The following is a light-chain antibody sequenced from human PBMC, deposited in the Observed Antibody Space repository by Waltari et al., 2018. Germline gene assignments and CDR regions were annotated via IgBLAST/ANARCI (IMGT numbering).Light chain of an antibody. CDR3: QQYYITPWA. Sequence: DIVMTQSPDSLALSLGERATINCKSSQSVLYNSNKKNYVAWYQQRPRQPPKLLISCASMREAGVPDRFRGSGSGTDFTLTISSLQAEDVAVYYCQQYYITPWAFGQGTKVEIK. J-gene: IGKJ1*01. CDR2: CAS. CDR1: QSVLYNSNKKNY. V-gene: IGKV4-1*01.